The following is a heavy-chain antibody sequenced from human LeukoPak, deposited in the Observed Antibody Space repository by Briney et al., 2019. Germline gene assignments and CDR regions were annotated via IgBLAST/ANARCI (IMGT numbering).Heavy chain of an antibody. CDR3: ARDRDYGDNDAFDI. CDR2: ISSSSSYI. J-gene: IGHJ3*02. CDR1: GFTFSSYS. Sequence: GGSLRLSCAASGFTFSSYSMNWVRQAPGKGLEWVSSISSSSSYIYYADSVKGRFTISRDNAKNSLYLQMNSLRAEDTAVYYCARDRDYGDNDAFDIWCQGTMVTVSP. V-gene: IGHV3-21*01. D-gene: IGHD4-17*01.